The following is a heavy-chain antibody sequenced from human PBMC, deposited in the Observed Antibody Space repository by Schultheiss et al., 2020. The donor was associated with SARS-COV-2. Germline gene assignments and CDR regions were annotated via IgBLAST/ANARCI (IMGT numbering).Heavy chain of an antibody. CDR3: ARGSSYYDFWSGYRFDY. CDR2: INHSGST. CDR1: GGSFSGYY. Sequence: SETLSLTCAVYGGSFSGYYWSWIRQPPGKGLEWIGEINHSGSTNYNPSLKSRVTISVDTSKNQFSLKLSSVTAADTAVYYCARGSSYYDFWSGYRFDYWGQGTLVTVSS. V-gene: IGHV4-34*01. D-gene: IGHD3-3*01. J-gene: IGHJ4*02.